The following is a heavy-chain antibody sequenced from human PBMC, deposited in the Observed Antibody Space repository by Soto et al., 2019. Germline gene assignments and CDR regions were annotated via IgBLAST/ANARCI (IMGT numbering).Heavy chain of an antibody. J-gene: IGHJ5*01. CDR3: VRDLKYLRATGNWFDS. CDR1: GYTFANYG. V-gene: IGHV1-18*04. Sequence: VASVKVSCKASGYTFANYGISWVRQAPGQGLEWMGWISGNNGATNFAPKVQDRITMTLDTSTGVASLTLRSLRSDDTAIYYCVRDLKYLRATGNWFDSWGQGTLVTVSS. CDR2: ISGNNGAT. D-gene: IGHD1-1*01.